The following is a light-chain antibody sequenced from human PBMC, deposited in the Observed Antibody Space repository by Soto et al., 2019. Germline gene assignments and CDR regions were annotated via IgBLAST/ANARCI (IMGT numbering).Light chain of an antibody. CDR1: QSVSTY. CDR3: QQYGSSLSIT. Sequence: EIVLTQSPATLSLSLGERVTLSCRSSQSVSTYLAWYQQKPGQAPRLLIYGASSRATGIPDRFSGSGSGTDFTLTISRLEPEDFAVYYCQQYGSSLSITFGQGTRLEI. CDR2: GAS. J-gene: IGKJ5*01. V-gene: IGKV3-20*01.